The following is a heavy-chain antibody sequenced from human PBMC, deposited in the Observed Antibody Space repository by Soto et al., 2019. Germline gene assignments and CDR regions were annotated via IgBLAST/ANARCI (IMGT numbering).Heavy chain of an antibody. D-gene: IGHD2-2*02. V-gene: IGHV3-21*01. CDR1: GFTFSSYS. Sequence: PGGSLRLSCAASGFTFSSYSMNWVRQAPGKGLEWVSSISSSSSYIYYADSVKGRFTISRDNAKNSLYLQMNSLRAEDTAVYYCARGGQIVVVPAAIHDYGMDVWGQGTTVTVS. CDR2: ISSSSSYI. CDR3: ARGGQIVVVPAAIHDYGMDV. J-gene: IGHJ6*02.